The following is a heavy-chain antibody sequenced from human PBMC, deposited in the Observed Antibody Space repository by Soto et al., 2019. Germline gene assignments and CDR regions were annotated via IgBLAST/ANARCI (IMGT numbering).Heavy chain of an antibody. Sequence: SVKVSCKASGFTFTSSAIQWVRQARGQRLEWIGWIVVGNGNIRYAQKFQERVTITRDMSATTAYMELRSLRSDDTAVYYCARDLVSWSGYYYFDYWGQGTLVTVSS. V-gene: IGHV1-58*02. CDR1: GFTFTSSA. J-gene: IGHJ4*02. D-gene: IGHD3-3*01. CDR3: ARDLVSWSGYYYFDY. CDR2: IVVGNGNI.